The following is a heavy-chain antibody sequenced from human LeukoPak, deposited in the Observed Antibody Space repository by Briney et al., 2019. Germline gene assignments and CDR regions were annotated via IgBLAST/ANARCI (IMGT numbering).Heavy chain of an antibody. V-gene: IGHV1-69*04. CDR2: IIPILGIA. Sequence: ASVKVSCKASGGTFSSYVISWVRQAPGQGIEWMGRIIPILGIANYAQKFQGRVTITADKSTSTAYMELSSLRSEDTAVYYCAGDSSGWYRDAFDIWGQGTMVTVSS. CDR3: AGDSSGWYRDAFDI. CDR1: GGTFSSYV. D-gene: IGHD6-19*01. J-gene: IGHJ3*02.